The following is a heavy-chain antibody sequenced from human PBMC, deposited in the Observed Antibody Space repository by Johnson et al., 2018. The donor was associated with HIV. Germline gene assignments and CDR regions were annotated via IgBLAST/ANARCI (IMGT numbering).Heavy chain of an antibody. J-gene: IGHJ3*02. CDR3: AKEAITMEVDI. CDR1: GFTVSSNY. CDR2: ISSSGSSI. Sequence: VQLVESGGGLIQPGGSLRLSCAASGFTVSSNYMSWVRQAPGKGLEWVSYISSSGSSIFYADSVKGRFTISRDNSKNTLYLQMNSLRAEDTAVYYCAKEAITMEVDIWGQGTMVTVSS. V-gene: IGHV3-48*01. D-gene: IGHD1-14*01.